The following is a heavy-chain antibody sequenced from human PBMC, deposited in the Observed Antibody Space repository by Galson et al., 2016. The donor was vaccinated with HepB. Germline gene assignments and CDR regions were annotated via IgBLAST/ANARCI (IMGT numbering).Heavy chain of an antibody. CDR3: AKDGRIYCSSASCHNHFHY. Sequence: SLRLSCAASGFTFSSYGMHWVRQAPGKGLEWVALISYVGSNKKYADSVKGRFTISRDNSKKTLYLQMNSLRAEDTAVYYCAKDGRIYCSSASCHNHFHYWGQGTLVSVSS. V-gene: IGHV3-30*18. CDR2: ISYVGSNK. D-gene: IGHD2-2*02. J-gene: IGHJ4*02. CDR1: GFTFSSYG.